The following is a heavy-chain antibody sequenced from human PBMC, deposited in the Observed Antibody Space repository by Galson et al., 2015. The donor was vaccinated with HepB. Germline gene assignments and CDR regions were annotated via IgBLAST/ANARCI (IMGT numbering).Heavy chain of an antibody. CDR3: AKDRRRMITLDYDAFDL. V-gene: IGHV3-23*01. Sequence: SLRVSCAASEFTFRDYGMSWVLQAPGKGLEWVPAISGAGGTAYYAEPVQGRFTIPSDRSENAVFLQMHSLRAEDTAVYYCAKDRRRMITLDYDAFDLWGQGTMVTVSS. D-gene: IGHD5-12*01. J-gene: IGHJ3*01. CDR2: ISGAGGTA. CDR1: EFTFRDYG.